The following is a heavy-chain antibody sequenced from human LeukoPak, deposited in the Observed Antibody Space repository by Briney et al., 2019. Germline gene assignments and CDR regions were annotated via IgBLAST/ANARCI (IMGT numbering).Heavy chain of an antibody. J-gene: IGHJ4*02. CDR2: IYYTGST. V-gene: IGHV4-61*01. CDR3: ARLHCTRTSCYFDY. D-gene: IGHD2-2*01. CDR1: GGSVSSDSLY. Sequence: SETLSLTCTVSGGSVSSDSLYWSWIRQPPGKGLEWIGYIYYTGSTNYNPSLKSRVTISVDTPKNQFSLRLSSVTAADTAMYYCARLHCTRTSCYFDYWGQGTLVTVSS.